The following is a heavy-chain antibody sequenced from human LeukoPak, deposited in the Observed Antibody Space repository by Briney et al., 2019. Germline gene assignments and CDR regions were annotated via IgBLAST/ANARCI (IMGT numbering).Heavy chain of an antibody. CDR1: GGSFSGYY. Sequence: NPSETLSLTCAVYGGSFSGYYWSWIRQPPGKGLEWIGEINHSGSTNYNPSLKSRVTISVDTSKNQFSLKLSSVTAADTAVYYCARTELVRCYFDYWGQGTLVTVSS. J-gene: IGHJ4*02. CDR3: ARTELVRCYFDY. CDR2: INHSGST. D-gene: IGHD6-13*01. V-gene: IGHV4-34*01.